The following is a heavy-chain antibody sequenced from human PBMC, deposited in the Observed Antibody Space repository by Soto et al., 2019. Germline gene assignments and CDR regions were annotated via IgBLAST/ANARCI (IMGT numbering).Heavy chain of an antibody. J-gene: IGHJ4*02. V-gene: IGHV1-8*01. CDR3: AREERYCSSTSCYPDY. CDR2: MNPNSGNT. Sequence: GASVKVSCKASGYTFTSYDINWVRQATGQGLEWMGWMNPNSGNTGYAQKFQGRVTMTRNTSISTAYMELSSLRSEDTAVYYCAREERYCSSTSCYPDYWGQGTLVTVSS. D-gene: IGHD2-2*01. CDR1: GYTFTSYD.